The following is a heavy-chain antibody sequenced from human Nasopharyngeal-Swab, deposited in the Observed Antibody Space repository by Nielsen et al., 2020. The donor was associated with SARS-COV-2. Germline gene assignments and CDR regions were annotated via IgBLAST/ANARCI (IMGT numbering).Heavy chain of an antibody. J-gene: IGHJ5*02. CDR1: GGTFSRYA. CDR2: ITPSGGAT. D-gene: IGHD6-13*01. Sequence: ASVKVSCKASGGTFSRYAITWVRQAPGQGLEWMGVITPSGGATNYARKFRGRVTMTRDPSTSTVYLDLSSLKSEDTAVYFCASEPGGMAAPGKHFDPWGQGTLVTVSS. CDR3: ASEPGGMAAPGKHFDP. V-gene: IGHV1-46*01.